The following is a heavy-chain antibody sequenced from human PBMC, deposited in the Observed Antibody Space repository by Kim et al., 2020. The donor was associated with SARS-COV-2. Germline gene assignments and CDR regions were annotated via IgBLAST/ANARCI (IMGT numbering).Heavy chain of an antibody. Sequence: SYADSVKGRFTIARDNAKNALYLQMNSLRTEDTAVYYCAREITSPYFDYWGQGTLVTVSS. V-gene: IGHV3-21*01. CDR3: AREITSPYFDY. J-gene: IGHJ4*02. D-gene: IGHD1-20*01.